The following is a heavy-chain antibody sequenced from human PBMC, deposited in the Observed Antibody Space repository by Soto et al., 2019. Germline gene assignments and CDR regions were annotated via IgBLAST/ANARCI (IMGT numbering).Heavy chain of an antibody. CDR3: ARENILYAFDI. J-gene: IGHJ3*02. V-gene: IGHV1-2*04. CDR2: INPNSGGT. Sequence: GASMKVSCKASGYTFTGYYMHWVRQAPGQGLEWMGWINPNSGGTNYAQKFQGWVTMTRDTSISTAYMELSRLRSDDTAVYYCARENILYAFDIWGQGTMVTVSS. CDR1: GYTFTGYY.